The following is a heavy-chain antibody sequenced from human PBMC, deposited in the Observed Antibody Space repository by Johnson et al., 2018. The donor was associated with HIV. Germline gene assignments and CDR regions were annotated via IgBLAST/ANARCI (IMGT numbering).Heavy chain of an antibody. J-gene: IGHJ3*02. V-gene: IGHV3-30*04. CDR3: ARDEGGGCDAFDI. D-gene: IGHD4-23*01. CDR2: ISYDGSNK. CDR1: GFTFSSYA. Sequence: QVQLVESGGGVVQPGRSLRLSCAASGFTFSSYAMHWVRQAPGKGLEWVAVISYDGSNKYYADSVKGRFTISRDNSKNTLYLQMHSLRAEDTAVYYCARDEGGGCDAFDIWGQGTMVTVSS.